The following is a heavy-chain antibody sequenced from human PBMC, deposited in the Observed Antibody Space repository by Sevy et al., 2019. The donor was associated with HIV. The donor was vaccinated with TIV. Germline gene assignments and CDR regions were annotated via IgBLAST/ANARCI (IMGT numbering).Heavy chain of an antibody. J-gene: IGHJ6*02. CDR3: AKRRVQSGLSGGGANYGMDV. Sequence: GGSLRLSCAASGFPFSSYAMSWVRQAPGKGLEWVSTLIGGGSRTYYADSVTGRFISSRDNSRNTLYLKMNSLRAEGTDIYYCAKRRVQSGLSGGGANYGMDVCGRGTTVTVSS. D-gene: IGHD2-8*02. CDR1: GFPFSSYA. V-gene: IGHV3-23*01. CDR2: LIGGGSRT.